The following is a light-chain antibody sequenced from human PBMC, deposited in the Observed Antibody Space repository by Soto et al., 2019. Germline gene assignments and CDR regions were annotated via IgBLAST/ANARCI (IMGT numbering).Light chain of an antibody. Sequence: EIVLTQSPDTLSLSPGERATLSCRASQSVAKFLAWYQQKGGQAPRLLIYDASNRATGIPARFSGSGSGPDFTLTISNLEPEDFAVYYCQQRRTFGQGTKVEIK. CDR2: DAS. CDR1: QSVAKF. CDR3: QQRRT. J-gene: IGKJ1*01. V-gene: IGKV3-11*01.